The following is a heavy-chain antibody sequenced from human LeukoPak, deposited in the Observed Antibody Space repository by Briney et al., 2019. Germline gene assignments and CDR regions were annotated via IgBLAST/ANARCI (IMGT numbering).Heavy chain of an antibody. CDR3: ARARGYSYNPLFDY. CDR2: IKQDGGEF. J-gene: IGHJ4*02. V-gene: IGHV3-7*04. CDR1: GFTFSGYW. D-gene: IGHD5-18*01. Sequence: GGSLRLSCVASGFTFSGYWMNWVRQAPGEGVEWVANIKQDGGEFYYADAVKGRFTISRDNAKNSLYLQMDRLRVDDTAVYYCARARGYSYNPLFDYWGQGTLVTVSS.